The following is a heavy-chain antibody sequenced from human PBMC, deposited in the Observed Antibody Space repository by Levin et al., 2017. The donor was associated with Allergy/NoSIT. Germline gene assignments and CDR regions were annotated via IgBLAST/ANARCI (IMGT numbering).Heavy chain of an antibody. V-gene: IGHV4-59*01. J-gene: IGHJ4*02. CDR2: IYYSGST. CDR1: GDSISNYY. Sequence: SETLSLTCTVSGDSISNYYWSWIRQPPGKGLEWIGYIYYSGSTNYNPSLKSRVTISVDTSKNQFSLKLSSVTAADTAVYYCARGITGDPDYWGQGTLVTVSS. CDR3: ARGITGDPDY. D-gene: IGHD7-27*01.